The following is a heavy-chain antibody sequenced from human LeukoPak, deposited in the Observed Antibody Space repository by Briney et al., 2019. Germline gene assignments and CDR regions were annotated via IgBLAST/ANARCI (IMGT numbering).Heavy chain of an antibody. V-gene: IGHV3-48*03. D-gene: IGHD5-18*01. CDR2: ISSSGSTI. Sequence: GGSLRLSCAASGFTFSSYEMNWVRQAPGKGLEWVSYISSSGSTIYYADSVNGRFTISRDNAKNSLYLQMNSLRAEDTAVYYCARGGGYSYGSFDYWGQGTLVTVSS. CDR3: ARGGGYSYGSFDY. J-gene: IGHJ4*02. CDR1: GFTFSSYE.